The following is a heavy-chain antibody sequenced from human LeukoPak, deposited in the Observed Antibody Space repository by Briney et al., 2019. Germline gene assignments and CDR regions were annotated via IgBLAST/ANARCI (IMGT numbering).Heavy chain of an antibody. Sequence: RGSLRLSCAASGFTFSSYGMHWVRQAPGKGLEWVAVISYDGSNKYYADSVKGRFTISRDNSKNTLYLQMNSLRAEDTAVYYCAKGARGYSGYDPPYYFDYWGQGTLVTVSS. J-gene: IGHJ4*02. CDR3: AKGARGYSGYDPPYYFDY. CDR1: GFTFSSYG. D-gene: IGHD5-12*01. CDR2: ISYDGSNK. V-gene: IGHV3-30*18.